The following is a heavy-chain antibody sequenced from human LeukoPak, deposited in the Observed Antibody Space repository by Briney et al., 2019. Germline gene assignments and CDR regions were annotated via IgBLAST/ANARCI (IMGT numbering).Heavy chain of an antibody. CDR3: AKGYAYFDY. CDR1: GFTFDDYG. V-gene: IGHV3-23*01. J-gene: IGHJ4*02. D-gene: IGHD1-1*01. Sequence: GGSLRLSCAASGFTFDDYGMSWVRQAPGKGLEWVSSISGSSGHSTYYADSVQGRFTISRDNFKNTLDLQMNSLRAEDTALYYCAKGYAYFDYWGQGTLVTISS. CDR2: ISGSSGHST.